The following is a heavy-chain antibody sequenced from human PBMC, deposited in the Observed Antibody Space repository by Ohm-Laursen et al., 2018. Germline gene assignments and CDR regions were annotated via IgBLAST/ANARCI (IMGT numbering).Heavy chain of an antibody. CDR3: ATYHCGNSAFRD. J-gene: IGHJ4*02. D-gene: IGHD2/OR15-2a*01. CDR2: IKGDGSET. V-gene: IGHV3-7*01. Sequence: SLRPSCTASGFTFTSCWMSWVRQTPGKGLEWVANIKGDGSETHYVDSVKGRFTISRDNGKNSLYLQMSNLRGEDTAVYYCATYHCGNSAFRDWGQGSLVTVSS. CDR1: GFTFTSCW.